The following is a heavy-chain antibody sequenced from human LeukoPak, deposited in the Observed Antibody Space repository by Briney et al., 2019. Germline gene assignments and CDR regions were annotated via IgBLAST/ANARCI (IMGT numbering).Heavy chain of an antibody. CDR1: GGSFSGYY. CDR2: INHSGST. D-gene: IGHD6-6*01. V-gene: IGHV4-34*01. J-gene: IGHJ4*02. CDR3: ARAPSSSSAYFDY. Sequence: SETLSLTCAVYGGSFSGYYWSWIRQPPGKGLEWIGEINHSGSTNYNPSLKSRVAISVDTPKNQFSLKLSSVTAADTAVYYCARAPSSSSAYFDYWGQGTLVTVSS.